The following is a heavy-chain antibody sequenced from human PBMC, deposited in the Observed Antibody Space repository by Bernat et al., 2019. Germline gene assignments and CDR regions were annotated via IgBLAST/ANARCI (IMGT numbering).Heavy chain of an antibody. CDR3: ARDRGYCGGGSCYEGAFDP. Sequence: EVQLVESGGGLVQPGGSLRLSCAASGFTFSSYWMHWVRQAPGKGLVWVSRINSDGSSTSYADSVKGRFTISRDNAKNTLYLQMNSLRAEDTAVYYCARDRGYCGGGSCYEGAFDPWGQGTLVTVSS. V-gene: IGHV3-74*01. D-gene: IGHD2-15*01. CDR1: GFTFSSYW. CDR2: INSDGSST. J-gene: IGHJ5*02.